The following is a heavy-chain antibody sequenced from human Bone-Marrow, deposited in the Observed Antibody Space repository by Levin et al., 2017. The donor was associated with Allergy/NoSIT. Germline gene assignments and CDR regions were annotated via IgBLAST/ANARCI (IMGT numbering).Heavy chain of an antibody. D-gene: IGHD6-19*01. CDR1: GGSISSGGYS. CDR3: AREYSTGWANWVDP. Sequence: PSETLSLTCAVSGGSISSGGYSWSWIRQPPGKGLEWIGHIYHSGSTYYNPSLKSRVTISVDRSKNQFSLKLNSVTAADTAVYYCAREYSTGWANWVDPWGQGTLVTVSS. CDR2: IYHSGST. V-gene: IGHV4-30-2*01. J-gene: IGHJ5*02.